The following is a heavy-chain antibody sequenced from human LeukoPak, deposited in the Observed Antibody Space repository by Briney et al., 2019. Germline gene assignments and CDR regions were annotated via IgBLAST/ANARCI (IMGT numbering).Heavy chain of an antibody. CDR1: GFTFNRYA. Sequence: PGRSLRLSCAASGFTFNRYAMHWVRQAPGKGLEWVSGISWNSDAIAYADSVKGRFTMSRDNAKNSLYLQMTSLRAEDTASYYCVRGYCTSTTCYKNWFDPWGQGTLVIVSS. V-gene: IGHV3-9*01. CDR2: ISWNSDAI. J-gene: IGHJ5*02. CDR3: VRGYCTSTTCYKNWFDP. D-gene: IGHD2-2*02.